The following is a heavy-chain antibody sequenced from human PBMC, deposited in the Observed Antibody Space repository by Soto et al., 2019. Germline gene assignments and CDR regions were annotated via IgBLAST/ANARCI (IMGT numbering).Heavy chain of an antibody. Sequence: PGGSLRLSCAASGFSFSTYLMSWGRQAPGKGLEWVANIKQGGNEKFYVDSVKGRFTIFRDNDKKSLYLQMDSLRVEDTAVYYCVGALTYEVPYYYYGMDVWGQGTTVTVSS. CDR1: GFSFSTYL. D-gene: IGHD3-16*01. J-gene: IGHJ6*02. CDR2: IKQGGNEK. CDR3: VGALTYEVPYYYYGMDV. V-gene: IGHV3-7*01.